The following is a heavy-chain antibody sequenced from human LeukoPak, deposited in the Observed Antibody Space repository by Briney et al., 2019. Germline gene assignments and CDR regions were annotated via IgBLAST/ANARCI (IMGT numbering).Heavy chain of an antibody. CDR3: AREGVPGIAAAGPDY. CDR2: XSSNGGST. J-gene: IGHJ4*02. Sequence: XSGFTFXSXXXXXXRXAXGXGXXXXXXXSSNGGSTYYANSVKGRFTISRDNSKNTLYLQMGSLRAEDMAVYYCAREGVPGIAAAGPDYWGQGTLVTVSS. D-gene: IGHD6-13*01. CDR1: GFTFXSXX. V-gene: IGHV3-64*01.